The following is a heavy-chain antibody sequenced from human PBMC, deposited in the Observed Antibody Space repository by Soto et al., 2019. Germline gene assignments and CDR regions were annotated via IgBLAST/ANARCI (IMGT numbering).Heavy chain of an antibody. CDR2: VYTSETT. J-gene: IGHJ6*02. CDR1: GGSMSGYY. D-gene: IGHD6-13*01. V-gene: IGHV4-4*07. CDR3: AGNIAAAGRRYYGMDV. Sequence: QVQLQESGPGLVKPSETLSLTCTVSGGSMSGYYWSWIRQSAGKGLEWIGRVYTSETTYYNPSLKGRVAMSLDTSKNQFSLNLYSLTAADTAVYYCAGNIAAAGRRYYGMDVWGQGTTVTVAS.